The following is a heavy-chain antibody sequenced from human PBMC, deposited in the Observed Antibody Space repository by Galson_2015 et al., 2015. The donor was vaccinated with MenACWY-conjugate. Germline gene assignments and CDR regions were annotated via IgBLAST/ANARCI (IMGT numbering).Heavy chain of an antibody. D-gene: IGHD2-15*01. CDR3: ASLAVGPLDL. V-gene: IGHV1-8*01. CDR2: MNPKSGNT. J-gene: IGHJ4*02. CDR1: GYTFTFHD. Sequence: SVKVSCKASGYTFTFHDMSWVRQVAGQGLECLGWMNPKSGNTGYAQKFQGRVTMTRNTSITTTYLELSSLNSEDTAVYFCASLAVGPLDLWGQGTLLPVSS.